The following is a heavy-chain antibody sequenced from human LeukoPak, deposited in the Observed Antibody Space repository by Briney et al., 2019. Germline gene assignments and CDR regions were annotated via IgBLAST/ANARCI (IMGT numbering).Heavy chain of an antibody. Sequence: KPSETLSLTCTVSGGSISSYYWSWIRQPPGKGLEWIGYIYHSGSTNYNPSLKSRVTISVDTSKTQFSLKLNSVTAADTAVYFCARRGTFFDSSGYYNLGKSYYFDYWGQGTLVTVSS. CDR2: IYHSGST. J-gene: IGHJ4*02. CDR3: ARRGTFFDSSGYYNLGKSYYFDY. V-gene: IGHV4-59*01. D-gene: IGHD3-22*01. CDR1: GGSISSYY.